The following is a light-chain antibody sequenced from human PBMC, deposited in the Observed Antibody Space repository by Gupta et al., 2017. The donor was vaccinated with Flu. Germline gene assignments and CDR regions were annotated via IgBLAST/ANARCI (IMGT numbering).Light chain of an antibody. CDR3: QQRSNWPLT. Sequence: EIVFTQSPATLSLSPGERATLSCRASQSVSSYLAWYQQKPGQAPRLLIYDASNRATGSPARFSGSGSGTDFTLTSRSLEPEDFAVYYGQQRSNWPLTFGGGTKVEIK. V-gene: IGKV3-11*01. CDR1: QSVSSY. CDR2: DAS. J-gene: IGKJ4*01.